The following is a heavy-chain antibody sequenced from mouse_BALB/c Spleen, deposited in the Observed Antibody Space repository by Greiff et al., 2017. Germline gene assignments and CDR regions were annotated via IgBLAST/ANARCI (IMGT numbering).Heavy chain of an antibody. D-gene: IGHD2-4*01. J-gene: IGHJ1*01. Sequence: VQLKESGPGLVKPSQSLSLTCTVTGYSITSDYAWNWIRQFPGNKLEWMGYISYSGSTSYNPSLKSRISITRDTSKNQFFLQLNSVTTEDTATYYCARSGGLRWYFDVWGAGTTVTVSS. V-gene: IGHV3-2*02. CDR3: ARSGGLRWYFDV. CDR2: ISYSGST. CDR1: GYSITSDYA.